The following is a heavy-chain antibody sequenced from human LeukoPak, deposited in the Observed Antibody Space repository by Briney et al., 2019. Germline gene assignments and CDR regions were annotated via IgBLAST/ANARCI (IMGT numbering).Heavy chain of an antibody. V-gene: IGHV4-38-2*01. CDR2: IYHSGST. CDR3: ARRESSGWYPYYFDY. J-gene: IGHJ4*02. CDR1: GGSIRSYY. Sequence: SETLSLTCSVSGGSIRSYYCTWIRQPPGKGLEWIGSIYHSGSTYYNPSLKSRVTISVDTSKNQFSLKLSSVTAADTAVYYCARRESSGWYPYYFDYWGQGTLVTVSS. D-gene: IGHD6-19*01.